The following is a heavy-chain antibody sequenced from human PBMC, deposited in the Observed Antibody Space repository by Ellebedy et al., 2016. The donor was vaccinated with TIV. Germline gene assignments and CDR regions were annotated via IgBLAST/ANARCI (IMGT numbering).Heavy chain of an antibody. CDR1: GFTFSSYS. D-gene: IGHD2-2*01. CDR2: ISDSSTYI. CDR3: ARGSGYCSSTSCSGETD. V-gene: IGHV3-21*04. J-gene: IGHJ4*02. Sequence: GESLKISCAASGFTFSSYSMNWVRQAPGKGLEWVSSISDSSTYIYYAASVKGRFTISRDNAKNSLYLQMNSLSADDTAVYYCARGSGYCSSTSCSGETDWGQGTPVTVSS.